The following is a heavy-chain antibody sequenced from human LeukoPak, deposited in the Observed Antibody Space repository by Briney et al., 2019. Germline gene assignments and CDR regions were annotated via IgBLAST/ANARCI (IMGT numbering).Heavy chain of an antibody. CDR2: ISSSSSYI. J-gene: IGHJ4*02. V-gene: IGHV3-21*01. CDR1: GFTVSSNY. Sequence: GGSLRLSCAASGFTVSSNYMSWVRQAPGKGLEWVSSISSSSSYIYYADSVKGRFTISRDNAKNSLYLQMNSLRAEDTAVYYCARAPRYCSSTSCYSWGQGTLVTVSS. CDR3: ARAPRYCSSTSCYS. D-gene: IGHD2-2*02.